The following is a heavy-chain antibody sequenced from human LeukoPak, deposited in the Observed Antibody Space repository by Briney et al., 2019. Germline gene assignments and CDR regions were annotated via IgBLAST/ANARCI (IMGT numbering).Heavy chain of an antibody. CDR3: AREGRGDYFDY. CDR1: GFTFSSYS. J-gene: IGHJ4*02. V-gene: IGHV3-48*01. CDR2: ISSSSSTI. D-gene: IGHD3-10*01. Sequence: GGSLRLSCAASGFTFSSYSMNWVRQAPGKGLEWVSYISSSSSTIYYADSVKGRFTISRDNAKNSLYLQMNSLRAEDTAVYYCAREGRGDYFDYWGQGTLVTVSS.